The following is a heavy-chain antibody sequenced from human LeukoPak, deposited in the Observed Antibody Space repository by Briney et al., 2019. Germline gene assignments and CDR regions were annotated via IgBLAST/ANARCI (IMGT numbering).Heavy chain of an antibody. V-gene: IGHV1-2*02. J-gene: IGHJ5*02. D-gene: IGHD6-13*01. CDR1: GYTLSGYY. CDR3: ARGRRAAAQQVRRDWFDP. Sequence: GASVKVSCKASGYTLSGYYMHWVRQAPGQGLEWMGWITPNSGGTKYAERFQGRVTMTRDTSISTAYMELRRLRSDDTAVYYCARGRRAAAQQVRRDWFDPWGQGTLVTVSS. CDR2: ITPNSGGT.